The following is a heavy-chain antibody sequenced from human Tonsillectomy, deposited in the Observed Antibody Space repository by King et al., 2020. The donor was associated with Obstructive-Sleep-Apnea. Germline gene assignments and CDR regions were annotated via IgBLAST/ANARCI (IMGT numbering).Heavy chain of an antibody. V-gene: IGHV3-43*01. CDR1: GFTFDDYT. D-gene: IGHD4-17*01. J-gene: IGHJ6*02. CDR3: AKSTVPHYYFYGMDV. CDR2: ISWDGGST. Sequence: VQLVESGGVVVQPGGSLRLSCAASGFTFDDYTMHWVRQAPGKGLEWVSLISWDGGSTYYADSVKGRFTISRDSSKNSLYLQMNSLRTEDTALYYCAKSTVPHYYFYGMDVWGQGTTVTVSS.